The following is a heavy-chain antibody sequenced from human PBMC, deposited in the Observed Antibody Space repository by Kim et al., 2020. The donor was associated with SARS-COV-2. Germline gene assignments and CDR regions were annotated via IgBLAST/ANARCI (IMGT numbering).Heavy chain of an antibody. Sequence: GGSLRLSCAASGFTFSSYDMHWVRQATGKGLEWVSAIGTAGDTYYPGSVKGRFTISRENAKNSLYLQMNSLRAGDTAVYYCARGRGYSSSWPTFDPWGQGTLVTVSS. D-gene: IGHD6-13*01. CDR1: GFTFSSYD. CDR3: ARGRGYSSSWPTFDP. CDR2: IGTAGDT. V-gene: IGHV3-13*04. J-gene: IGHJ5*02.